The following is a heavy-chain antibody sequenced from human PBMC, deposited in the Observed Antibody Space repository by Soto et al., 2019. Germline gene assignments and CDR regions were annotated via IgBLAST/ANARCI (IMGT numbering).Heavy chain of an antibody. CDR3: ADGYYYYDSSGYWPLYIN. CDR1: GFTFSSYA. CDR2: ISDSGGNI. V-gene: IGHV3-23*01. Sequence: GGSLRLSCATSGFTFSSYAMNWVRQAPGKGLEWVSAISDSGGNIYYADSVKGRFTISRDNSKNTLYLQMNSLRAEDTAVYYCADGYYYYDSSGYWPLYINWGQGTLVTVSS. J-gene: IGHJ4*02. D-gene: IGHD3-22*01.